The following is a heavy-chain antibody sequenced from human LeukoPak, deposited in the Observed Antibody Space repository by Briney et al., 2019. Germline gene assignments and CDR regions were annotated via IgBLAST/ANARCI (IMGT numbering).Heavy chain of an antibody. CDR2: INPNSGGT. CDR1: GYTFTSYY. V-gene: IGHV1-2*02. CDR3: AREDSSGWSTGWMSFDY. D-gene: IGHD6-19*01. Sequence: ASVKVSCKASGYTFTSYYMHWVRQAPGQGLEWMGWINPNSGGTNYAQKFQGRVTMTRDTSISTAYMELSRLRSDDTAVYYCAREDSSGWSTGWMSFDYWGQGTLVTVSS. J-gene: IGHJ4*02.